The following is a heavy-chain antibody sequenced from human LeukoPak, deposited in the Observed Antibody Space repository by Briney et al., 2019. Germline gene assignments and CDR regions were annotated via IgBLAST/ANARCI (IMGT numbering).Heavy chain of an antibody. CDR2: MTQSGTP. CDR1: GGSFSPFH. D-gene: IGHD3-10*01. Sequence: SETLSLTCAVYGGSFSPFHWNWIRQSPAKGLEWLGEMTQSGTPRYNPSLQSRVTISVDKSKNQFSLNVRSVTAADTAVYYCASRPLLDGFRTYFDNWAQGTLVTVSS. J-gene: IGHJ4*02. V-gene: IGHV4-34*01. CDR3: ASRPLLDGFRTYFDN.